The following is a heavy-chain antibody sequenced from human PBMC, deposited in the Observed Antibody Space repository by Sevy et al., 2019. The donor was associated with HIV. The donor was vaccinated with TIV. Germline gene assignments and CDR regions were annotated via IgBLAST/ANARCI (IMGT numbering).Heavy chain of an antibody. Sequence: SETLSLTCGVSGDSINSNDYYWGWIRQPPGKGLEWIGTIYYSGSTYYNPSLKSRVTISVDTSKNQFSLKLTAVTAADTALYYCARHLPLAYYEILTPDSGPFDNWGQGTLVTVSS. D-gene: IGHD3-9*01. CDR2: IYYSGST. J-gene: IGHJ4*02. CDR1: GDSINSNDYY. CDR3: ARHLPLAYYEILTPDSGPFDN. V-gene: IGHV4-39*01.